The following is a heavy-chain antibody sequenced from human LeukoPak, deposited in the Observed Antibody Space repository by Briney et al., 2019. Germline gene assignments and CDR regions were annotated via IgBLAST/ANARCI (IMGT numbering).Heavy chain of an antibody. J-gene: IGHJ4*02. CDR2: ISSSSSYI. D-gene: IGHD3-9*01. CDR3: ASPLRYFDPGDY. CDR1: GFTFSSYS. Sequence: GGSLRLSCAASGFTFSSYSMNWVRQAPGKGLEWVSSISSSSSYIYYADSVKGRFTISRDNAKNSLYLQMNSLRAEDTAVYYCASPLRYFDPGDYWGQGTLATVSS. V-gene: IGHV3-21*01.